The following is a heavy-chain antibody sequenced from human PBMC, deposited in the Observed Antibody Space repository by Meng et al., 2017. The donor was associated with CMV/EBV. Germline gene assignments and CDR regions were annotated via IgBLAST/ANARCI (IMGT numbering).Heavy chain of an antibody. CDR1: GFTFSSYA. V-gene: IGHV3-30-3*01. J-gene: IGHJ4*02. D-gene: IGHD6-6*01. CDR3: ARALLKGGIAARPAGMGY. Sequence: GESLKISCAASGFTFSSYAMHWVRQAPGKGLEWVAVIPYDGSNKYYADSVKGRFTISRDNSKNTLYLQMNSLRAEDTAVYYCARALLKGGIAARPAGMGYWGQGTLVTVSS. CDR2: IPYDGSNK.